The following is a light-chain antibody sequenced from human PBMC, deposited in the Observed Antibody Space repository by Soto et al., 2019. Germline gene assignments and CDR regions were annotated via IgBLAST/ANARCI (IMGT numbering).Light chain of an antibody. CDR3: QQYGSSPPT. CDR1: QSVSSNF. Sequence: IVLTQSPGTLSLSPGERATLSCRASQSVSSNFLAWYQQKPGQAPRLLIYGASNRATGIPDRFSGSGSGTDFTLTISRLEPEDFAVYNCQQYGSSPPTFGQGTRLEIK. J-gene: IGKJ5*01. V-gene: IGKV3-20*01. CDR2: GAS.